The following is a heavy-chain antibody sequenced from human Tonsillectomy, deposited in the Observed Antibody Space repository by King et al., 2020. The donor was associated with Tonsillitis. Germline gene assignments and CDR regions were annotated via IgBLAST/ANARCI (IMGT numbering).Heavy chain of an antibody. Sequence: VQLQESGPGLVKPSETLSLTCTVSGGSISSYYWSWFRQPPGKGLEWIGYIYYSGSANYNPSLKSRVTISLDTSKNQFSLKLSSVTAADTAAYSCARISKGAAATRAPDYWGPGTLVTVSS. V-gene: IGHV4-59*01. CDR2: IYYSGSA. CDR1: GGSISSYY. CDR3: ARISKGAAATRAPDY. D-gene: IGHD6-13*01. J-gene: IGHJ4*02.